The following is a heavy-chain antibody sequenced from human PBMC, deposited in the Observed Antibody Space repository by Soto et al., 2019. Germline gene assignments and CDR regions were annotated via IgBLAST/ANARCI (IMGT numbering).Heavy chain of an antibody. J-gene: IGHJ4*02. D-gene: IGHD1-26*01. CDR3: AKHGRNLGSYYFAY. CDR1: GFTFNSYG. CDR2: ISYDGSNK. V-gene: IGHV3-30*18. Sequence: AESLTLSCAVSGFTFNSYGMHWGRQPQGKGRGWVAVISYDGSNKYYANSVKGRFTISRDNSTNTLYLQMISLRAEDTAVYYCAKHGRNLGSYYFAYWAQGT.